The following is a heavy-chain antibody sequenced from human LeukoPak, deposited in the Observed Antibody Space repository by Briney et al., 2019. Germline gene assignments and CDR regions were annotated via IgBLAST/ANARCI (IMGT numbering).Heavy chain of an antibody. J-gene: IGHJ4*02. CDR3: VRERRHYYDSSGYYFFDY. D-gene: IGHD3-22*01. Sequence: GASVKVSCKAYGYSFIDYYMHWERQAPGQGPEWVGWITPYSGGTDYAQKFQDRVTMTSDTATSTAYMTLSRVRSDDTAVYYCVRERRHYYDSSGYYFFDYWGQGTLVTVSS. CDR2: ITPYSGGT. CDR1: GYSFIDYY. V-gene: IGHV1-2*02.